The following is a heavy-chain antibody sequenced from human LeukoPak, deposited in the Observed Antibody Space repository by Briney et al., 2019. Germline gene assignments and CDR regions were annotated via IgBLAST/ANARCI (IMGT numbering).Heavy chain of an antibody. CDR2: IYYSGST. CDR3: ARAYSPQYCGGDCFSMDV. CDR1: GGSISGYY. V-gene: IGHV4-59*12. Sequence: SETLSLTCTVSGGSISGYYWSWIRQPPGKGLEYIGYIYYSGSTNYNPSLKSRVTISVDTSKHQFSLKLSSVTAADTAVYYCARAYSPQYCGGDCFSMDVWGKGTTVTVSS. D-gene: IGHD2-21*01. J-gene: IGHJ6*03.